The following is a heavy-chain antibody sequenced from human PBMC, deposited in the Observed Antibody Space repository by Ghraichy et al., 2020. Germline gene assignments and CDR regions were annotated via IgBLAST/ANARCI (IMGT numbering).Heavy chain of an antibody. V-gene: IGHV4-39*07. CDR3: ARDFIAVANFDY. J-gene: IGHJ4*02. CDR2: IYYSGST. D-gene: IGHD6-19*01. CDR1: GGSISSSSYY. Sequence: SETLSLTCTVSGGSISSSSYYWGWIRQPPGKGLEWIGSIYYSGSTYYNPSLKSRVTISVDTSKNQFSLKLSSVTAADTAVYYCARDFIAVANFDYWGQGTLVTVPS.